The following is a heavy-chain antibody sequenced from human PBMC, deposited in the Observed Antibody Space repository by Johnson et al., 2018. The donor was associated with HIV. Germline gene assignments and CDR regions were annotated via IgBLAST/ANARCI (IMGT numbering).Heavy chain of an antibody. Sequence: QVQLVESGGGVVQPGRSLRLSCAASAFTSSSYSMHWVRQAPGKGLEWVAVISNDGSNKNYADSVRGRFAISRDNSKNTLYLQMNSLRGEDTAVYYCGRPRIQLWSLDAFDIWGQGTMVTVSS. CDR3: GRPRIQLWSLDAFDI. V-gene: IGHV3-30*09. D-gene: IGHD5-18*01. CDR2: ISNDGSNK. CDR1: AFTSSSYS. J-gene: IGHJ3*02.